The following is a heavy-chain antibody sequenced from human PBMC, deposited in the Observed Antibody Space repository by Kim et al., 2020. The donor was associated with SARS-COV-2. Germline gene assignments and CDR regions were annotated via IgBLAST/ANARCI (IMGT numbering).Heavy chain of an antibody. V-gene: IGHV4-59*01. Sequence: SETLSLTCTASGGSISSYYWSWIRQPPGKGLEWIGYIYYSGSTNYNPSFKSRATISVDTSKNQFSLKLSSVTAADTAVYYCATDHREWYQYTANWYFDL. CDR2: IYYSGST. CDR3: ATDHREWYQYTANWYFDL. J-gene: IGHJ2*01. CDR1: GGSISSYY. D-gene: IGHD3-3*01.